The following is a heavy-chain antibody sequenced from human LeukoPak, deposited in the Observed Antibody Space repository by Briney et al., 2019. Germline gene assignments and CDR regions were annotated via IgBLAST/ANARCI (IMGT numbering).Heavy chain of an antibody. D-gene: IGHD3-22*01. CDR2: IYYSGST. Sequence: SETLSLTCTVSGGSISRYYWSWIRQPPGKGLEWIGYIYYSGSTNYNPSLKSRVTISVHTSKNQFSLKLSSVTAADTAVYYCARHHGYDSSGYYYVPHYDYWGQGTLVTVSS. J-gene: IGHJ4*02. CDR1: GGSISRYY. CDR3: ARHHGYDSSGYYYVPHYDY. V-gene: IGHV4-59*08.